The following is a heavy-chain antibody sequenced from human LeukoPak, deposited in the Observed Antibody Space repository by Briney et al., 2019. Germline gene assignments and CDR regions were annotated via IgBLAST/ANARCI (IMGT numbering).Heavy chain of an antibody. CDR2: IYHSGST. J-gene: IGHJ4*02. CDR3: ARSYNWNYAFDY. CDR1: GYSISSGYY. D-gene: IGHD1-7*01. V-gene: IGHV4-38-2*02. Sequence: PSETLSLTCTVSGYSISSGYYWGWIRQPPGKGLEWIGSIYHSGSTYYNPSLKRRATISVDTSKNQFSLKLSSVTAADTAVYYCARSYNWNYAFDYWGQGTLVTVSS.